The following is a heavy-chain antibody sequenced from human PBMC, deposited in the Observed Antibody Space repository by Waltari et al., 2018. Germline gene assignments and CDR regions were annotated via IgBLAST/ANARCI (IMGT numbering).Heavy chain of an antibody. CDR1: SSNRAA. V-gene: IGHV6-1*01. J-gene: IGHJ4*02. Sequence: SSNRAAWNWIRQSPSRGLEWLGRTYYRSKWFNQYAVSVKSRITINPATSKNQFSLQLNSVTPEDTAVYYCARGNLYFDYWGQGTLVTVSS. CDR3: ARGNLYFDY. CDR2: TYYRSKWFN.